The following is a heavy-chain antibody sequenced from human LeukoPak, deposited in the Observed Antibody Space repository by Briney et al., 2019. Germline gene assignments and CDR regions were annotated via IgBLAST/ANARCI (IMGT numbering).Heavy chain of an antibody. J-gene: IGHJ4*01. CDR2: IYYRGGT. CDR3: ARHGNTGPVSGLPLDH. D-gene: IGHD6-19*01. CDR1: GDSINGYF. V-gene: IGHV4-59*08. Sequence: PSETLSLTCTVSGDSINGYFWSWIRQPPGQGLEGVGYIYYRGGTSYNPSLGGRITVSLDTSRNQFFLRLTSVAPADAAMYYCARHGNTGPVSGLPLDHWGHGTLVSVSS.